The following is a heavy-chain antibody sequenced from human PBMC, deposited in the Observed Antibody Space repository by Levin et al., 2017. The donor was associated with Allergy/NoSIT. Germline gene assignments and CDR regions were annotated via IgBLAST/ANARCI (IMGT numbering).Heavy chain of an antibody. CDR3: ARGGLGGASIYAMDV. V-gene: IGHV3-74*01. J-gene: IGHJ6*02. Sequence: GGSLRLSCAASGFTFRTYWMHWLRQAPGKGLVWVSNIKSDGSITNYADSVKGRSTISRDNAKNTLYLQMNSLTAEDTAVYYCARGGLGGASIYAMDVWGQGTTVTVSS. CDR2: IKSDGSIT. D-gene: IGHD1-26*01. CDR1: GFTFRTYW.